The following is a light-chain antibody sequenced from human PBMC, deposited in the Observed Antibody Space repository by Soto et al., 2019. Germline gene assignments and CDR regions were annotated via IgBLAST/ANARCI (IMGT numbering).Light chain of an antibody. Sequence: DIQMTQSPSTLSASVGDRVTITCRASQSISSWLAWYQQKPGKAPKLLIYDASSLECGVPSRFSGSGSGTEFTLTISSLQPDDFATYYCQQYNSYSLLTCGGGTKVEIK. CDR1: QSISSW. CDR3: QQYNSYSLLT. J-gene: IGKJ4*01. V-gene: IGKV1-5*01. CDR2: DAS.